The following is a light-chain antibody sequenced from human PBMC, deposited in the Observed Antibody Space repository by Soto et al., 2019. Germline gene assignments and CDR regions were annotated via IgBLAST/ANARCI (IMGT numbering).Light chain of an antibody. CDR2: SAS. V-gene: IGKV1-27*01. J-gene: IGKJ1*01. CDR1: QAISNS. Sequence: IQMTQSPSSLSASVGDRVTITCRASQAISNSLAWYQQKPGKVHKILMYSASILQSGVPYRFSGSGSWRDFTIIISSLQPEDVATYYCQKYSIAPWTFGQGTTVEIK. CDR3: QKYSIAPWT.